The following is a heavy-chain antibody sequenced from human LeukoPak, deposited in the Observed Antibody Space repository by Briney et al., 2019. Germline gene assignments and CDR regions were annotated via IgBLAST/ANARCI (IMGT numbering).Heavy chain of an antibody. CDR1: GGSFSDYY. V-gene: IGHV4-34*01. Sequence: SETLSLTCAVYGGSFSDYYWSWIRQPPGKGLEWIGEINHSGTTNHNPSLKSRLTMSVDPSKNQFSLKLTPATAADTAVYYCAREGSYSGSGSPPLDYWGQGTLVTVSS. D-gene: IGHD3-10*01. CDR3: AREGSYSGSGSPPLDY. CDR2: INHSGTT. J-gene: IGHJ4*02.